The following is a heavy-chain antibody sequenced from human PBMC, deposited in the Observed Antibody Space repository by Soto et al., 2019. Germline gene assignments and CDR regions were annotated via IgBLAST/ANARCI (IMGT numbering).Heavy chain of an antibody. Sequence: PSETLSLTCTVSGGSISSGDYYWSWIRQPPGKGLEWIGYIYYSGSTYYNPSLKSRVTTSVDTSKNQFSLKLSSVTAADTAVYYCARDLGYYYDSSGQNPWGQGTLVTVSS. V-gene: IGHV4-30-4*01. CDR3: ARDLGYYYDSSGQNP. CDR1: GGSISSGDYY. CDR2: IYYSGST. D-gene: IGHD3-22*01. J-gene: IGHJ5*02.